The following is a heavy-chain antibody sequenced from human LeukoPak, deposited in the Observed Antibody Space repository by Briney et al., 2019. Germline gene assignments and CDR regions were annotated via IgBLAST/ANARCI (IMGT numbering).Heavy chain of an antibody. CDR2: IYPGDSDT. V-gene: IGHV5-51*01. J-gene: IGHJ4*02. D-gene: IGHD1-26*01. Sequence: KVSCKASGYTFTSYDINWVRQATGQGLEWMGIIYPGDSDTRYSPSLQGQVTISADKSINTAYLQWSGLKASDTAMYYCARPHTLDRTTKYYFDYWGQGTLVTVSS. CDR3: ARPHTLDRTTKYYFDY. CDR1: GYTFTSYD.